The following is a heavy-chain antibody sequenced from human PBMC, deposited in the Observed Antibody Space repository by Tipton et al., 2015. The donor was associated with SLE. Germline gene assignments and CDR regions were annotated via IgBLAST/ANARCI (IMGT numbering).Heavy chain of an antibody. CDR2: INQNGNTI. J-gene: IGHJ4*02. V-gene: IGHV3-74*01. D-gene: IGHD3-9*01. CDR1: GFTVSSYW. Sequence: SLRLSCAASGFTVSSYWMHWVRQDPRKGLVWVSRINQNGNTITYAGSVKGRFTISRDNAKNMLCLHMNSLSADDSGLYYCAKDFTGPLDSWGQGTLVTVSS. CDR3: AKDFTGPLDS.